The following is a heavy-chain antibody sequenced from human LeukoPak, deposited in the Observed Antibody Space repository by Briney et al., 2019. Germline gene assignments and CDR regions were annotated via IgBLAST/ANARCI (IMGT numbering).Heavy chain of an antibody. CDR1: GFTFSSYE. V-gene: IGHV3-48*03. CDR3: ARLGWTYYTGLDP. D-gene: IGHD3-10*01. J-gene: IGHJ5*02. Sequence: PGGSLRLSCAASGFTFSSYEMNWVRQAPGKGLEWVSDITRSGSTRYYADSVKGRFTISRDNAKNSLYLQMNSLRAEDTAVYYCARLGWTYYTGLDPWGQGTLVTVSS. CDR2: ITRSGSTR.